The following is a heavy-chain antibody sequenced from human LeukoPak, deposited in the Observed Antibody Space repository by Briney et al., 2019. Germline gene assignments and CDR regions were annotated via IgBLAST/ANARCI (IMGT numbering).Heavy chain of an antibody. V-gene: IGHV4-38-2*02. CDR1: GYLISTVYY. CDR2: MYHSGST. D-gene: IGHD5-18*01. Sequence: SETLSLTCTVSGYLISTVYYWGWIRQPPGKGLEWIGTMYHSGSTYYNPSLKSRVTISVDTSKKQFSLKLSSVTAADTAVYYCVRGVYIDYWGQGTLVTVSS. J-gene: IGHJ4*02. CDR3: VRGVYIDY.